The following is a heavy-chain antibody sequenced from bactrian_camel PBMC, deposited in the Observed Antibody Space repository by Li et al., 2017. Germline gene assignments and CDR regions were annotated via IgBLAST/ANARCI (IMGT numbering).Heavy chain of an antibody. CDR3: VRDSGLQTLTGY. CDR2: VYTGGGNS. D-gene: IGHD5*01. CDR1: GFAFSNAC. Sequence: DVQLVESGGGLVQPGGSLRLSCAASGFAFSNACMAWFRQAPGKEREGVASVYTGGGNSYYADSVKGRFTVSQDKAKNTVYLQMNSLKPEDTAVYYCVRDSGLQTLTGYWGQGTQVTV. V-gene: IGHV3S40*01. J-gene: IGHJ4*01.